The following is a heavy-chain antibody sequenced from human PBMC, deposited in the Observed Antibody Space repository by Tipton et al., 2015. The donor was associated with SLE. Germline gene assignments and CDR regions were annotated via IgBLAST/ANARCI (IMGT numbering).Heavy chain of an antibody. Sequence: TLSLTCAVYGGSFSDYYWSWIRQTPGEGLEWIGEINHTGGTNYNPSLESRVTMSVDTSKNQFSLKLSSVTAADTAVYYCARAITIFGVVIISNWFDPWGQGTLVTVSS. V-gene: IGHV4-34*10. J-gene: IGHJ5*02. CDR1: GGSFSDYY. CDR2: INHTGGT. CDR3: ARAITIFGVVIISNWFDP. D-gene: IGHD3-3*01.